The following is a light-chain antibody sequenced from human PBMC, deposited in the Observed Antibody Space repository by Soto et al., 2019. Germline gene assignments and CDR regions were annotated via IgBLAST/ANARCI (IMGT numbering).Light chain of an antibody. CDR3: QSYDSSNRV. J-gene: IGLJ2*01. V-gene: IGLV6-57*04. CDR1: SGSIASNY. CDR2: EDN. Sequence: NFMLTQPHSVSESPGKTVTISCTRSSGSIASNYVQWYQQRPGSAPTTVIYEDNQRPSGVPERFSGSIDSSSNSASLTISGLKTEDEADYYCQSYDSSNRVFGGGTQLTVL.